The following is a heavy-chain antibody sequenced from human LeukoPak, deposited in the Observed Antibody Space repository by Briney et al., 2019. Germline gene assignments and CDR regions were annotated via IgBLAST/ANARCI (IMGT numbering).Heavy chain of an antibody. D-gene: IGHD2-2*01. V-gene: IGHV1-69*05. CDR3: ARGEGYCSSTSCENWFDP. Sequence: ASVKVSFKASGGTFSSYAISWVRQAPGQGLEWMGGIIPILGTANYAQKFQGRVTITTDESTSTAYMELSSLRSEDTAVYYCARGEGYCSSTSCENWFDPWGQGTLVTVSS. CDR1: GGTFSSYA. J-gene: IGHJ5*02. CDR2: IIPILGTA.